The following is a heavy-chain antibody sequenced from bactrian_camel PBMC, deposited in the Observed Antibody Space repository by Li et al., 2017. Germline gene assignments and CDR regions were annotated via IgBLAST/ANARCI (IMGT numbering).Heavy chain of an antibody. Sequence: HVQLVESGGGSVQAGGSLRLSCASSEYIGSWHCMGWFRQAPGKERVAVATTFIGGMNSDYAAPVKGRFTVSQDKAKNTVYLQMTSLKPEDTGMYVCAAQLGIRAWLCNMDNSDYGYWGQGTQVTVS. V-gene: IGHV3S53*01. CDR2: TFIGGMNS. CDR3: AAQLGIRAWLCNMDNSDYGY. J-gene: IGHJ4*01. D-gene: IGHD5*01. CDR1: EYIGSWHC.